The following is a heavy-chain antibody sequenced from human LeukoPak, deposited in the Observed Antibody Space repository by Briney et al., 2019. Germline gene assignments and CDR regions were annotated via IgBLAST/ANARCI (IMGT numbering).Heavy chain of an antibody. CDR1: GFTFSSYS. CDR2: ISSSSSTI. CDR3: ARERGGWVYGDNWFDP. J-gene: IGHJ5*02. V-gene: IGHV3-48*04. D-gene: IGHD4-17*01. Sequence: PGGSLRLSCAASGFTFSSYSMNWVRQAPGKGLEWVSYISSSSSTIYYADSVKGRFTISRDNAKNSLYLQMNSLRAEDTAVYYCARERGGWVYGDNWFDPWGQGTLVTVSS.